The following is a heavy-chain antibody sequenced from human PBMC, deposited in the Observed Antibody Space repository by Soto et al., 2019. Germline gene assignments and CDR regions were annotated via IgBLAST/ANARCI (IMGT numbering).Heavy chain of an antibody. CDR1: GGSVSSGSYY. CDR3: ARAGSYYDSSGYYSDY. V-gene: IGHV4-61*01. D-gene: IGHD3-22*01. J-gene: IGHJ4*02. CDR2: IYYSGST. Sequence: QVQLQESGPGLVKPSETLSLTCTVSGGSVSSGSYYWSWIRQPPGKGLEWIGYIYYSGSTNYNPSLTSRVTISVDTSKNQFSLKLSSVTAADTAVYYCARAGSYYDSSGYYSDYWGQGTLVTVSS.